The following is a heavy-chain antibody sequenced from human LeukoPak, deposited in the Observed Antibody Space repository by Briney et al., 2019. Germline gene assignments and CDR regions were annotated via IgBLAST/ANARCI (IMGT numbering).Heavy chain of an antibody. J-gene: IGHJ6*02. CDR3: ARDAVDTANAV. CDR1: GFIFNNYG. Sequence: PGGSLRLSCTASGFIFNNYGMNWVRQAPGKGLEWISYIKGSSDTIHYADSVKGRFTISRDNAKNTLYLQMNSLRAEDTAVYYCARDAVDTANAVWGQGTTVTVSS. V-gene: IGHV3-48*04. CDR2: IKGSSDTI. D-gene: IGHD5-18*01.